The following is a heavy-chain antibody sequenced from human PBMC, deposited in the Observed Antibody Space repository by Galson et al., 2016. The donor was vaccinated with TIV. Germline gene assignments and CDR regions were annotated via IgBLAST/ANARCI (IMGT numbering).Heavy chain of an antibody. CDR2: TYYSGST. J-gene: IGHJ6*03. Sequence: SLTCTVSGASISYGGYYWTWIRQSPGKGLEWIGYTYYSGSTNYNPSLKSRVIISRDTSKNQFSLKLTSVTAADTAVYYCARDTSTVVTSDRFYYYMDVWGK. V-gene: IGHV4-61*08. D-gene: IGHD4-23*01. CDR3: ARDTSTVVTSDRFYYYMDV. CDR1: GASISYGGYY.